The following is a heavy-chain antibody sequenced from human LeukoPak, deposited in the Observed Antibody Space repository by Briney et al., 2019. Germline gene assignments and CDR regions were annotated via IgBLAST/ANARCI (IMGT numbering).Heavy chain of an antibody. Sequence: GGALKLSFAAPGFPFSSYEKKWGRPGPGEGAGGVSYISSSGSTIYYADSVKGRFTISRDNAKNSLYLQMNSLRAEDTAVYYCAELGITMIGGVWGKGTTVTISS. CDR3: AELGITMIGGV. CDR2: ISSSGSTI. V-gene: IGHV3-48*03. D-gene: IGHD3-10*02. J-gene: IGHJ6*04. CDR1: GFPFSSYE.